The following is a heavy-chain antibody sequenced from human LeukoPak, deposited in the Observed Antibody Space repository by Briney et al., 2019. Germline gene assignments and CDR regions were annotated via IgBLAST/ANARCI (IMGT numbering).Heavy chain of an antibody. CDR1: GGSISSYY. D-gene: IGHD6-13*01. Sequence: SETLSLTCTVSGGSISSYYWSWIRQPPGKGLERIGYIYYSGSTNYNPSLKSRVTISVDTSKNQFSLKLSSVTAADTAVYYCARAAAGTTGWYFDYWGQGTLVTVSS. CDR2: IYYSGST. V-gene: IGHV4-59*01. CDR3: ARAAAGTTGWYFDY. J-gene: IGHJ4*02.